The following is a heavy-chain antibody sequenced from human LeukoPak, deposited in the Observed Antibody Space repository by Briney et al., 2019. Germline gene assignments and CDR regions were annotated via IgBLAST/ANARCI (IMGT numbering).Heavy chain of an antibody. D-gene: IGHD5-24*01. J-gene: IGHJ4*02. CDR3: ARGARAGYNLEPFDY. CDR2: IYYSGST. V-gene: IGHV4-61*05. CDR1: GGSISSSSYY. Sequence: SETLSLTCTVSGGSISSSSYYWGWIRQPPGKGLEWIGYIYYSGSTKYNPSLKSRVTISVDTSKNQFSLKLSSVTAADTAVYYCARGARAGYNLEPFDYWGQGTLVTVSS.